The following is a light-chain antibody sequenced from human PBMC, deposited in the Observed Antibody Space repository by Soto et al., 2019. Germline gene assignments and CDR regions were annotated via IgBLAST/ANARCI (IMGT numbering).Light chain of an antibody. CDR1: QSIINF. CDR2: AAS. J-gene: IGKJ4*01. CDR3: QQSYSTPALT. Sequence: DVQMTQSPSSLSASLGDTVTITCRASQSIINFLNWYQHKPGGDPKLLIYAASSLQSGVPSRFSGSGSRTDFTLTISSLQPEDLATYYCQQSYSTPALTFGGGTTVEIK. V-gene: IGKV1-39*01.